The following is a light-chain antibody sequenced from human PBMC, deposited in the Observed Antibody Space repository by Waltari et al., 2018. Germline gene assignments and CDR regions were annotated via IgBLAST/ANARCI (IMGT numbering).Light chain of an antibody. V-gene: IGKV3-20*01. Sequence: EIVLTQSPGTLSLSPGERATLSCRASKSVSKYLAWYQQKPGQAPRLLIYDASSRASGIPDRFSGSGSGTDFSLTISRLEPEDFAVYYCQKYESIPATFGQGTKVEI. CDR3: QKYESIPAT. J-gene: IGKJ1*01. CDR1: KSVSKY. CDR2: DAS.